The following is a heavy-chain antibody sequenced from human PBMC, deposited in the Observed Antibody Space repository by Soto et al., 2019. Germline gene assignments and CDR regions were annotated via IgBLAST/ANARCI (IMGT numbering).Heavy chain of an antibody. Sequence: SETLSLTCTVSGGSISSYYWSWIRQPPGKGLEWIGYIYYSGSTNYNPSLKSRVTISVDTSKNQFSLKLSSVTAADTAVYYCARSRAARYDFWSGSEDNWFDPWGQGTLVTVSS. J-gene: IGHJ5*02. V-gene: IGHV4-59*08. D-gene: IGHD3-3*01. CDR3: ARSRAARYDFWSGSEDNWFDP. CDR2: IYYSGST. CDR1: GGSISSYY.